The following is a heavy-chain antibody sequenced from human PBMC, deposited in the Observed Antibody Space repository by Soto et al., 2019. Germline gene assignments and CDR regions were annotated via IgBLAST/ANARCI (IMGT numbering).Heavy chain of an antibody. V-gene: IGHV3-30*18. CDR3: AKGLDYGAPSYYYMDV. J-gene: IGHJ6*03. CDR2: ISYDGSNK. D-gene: IGHD4-17*01. Sequence: GGSLRLSCAASGFTFSSYGMHWVRQAPGKGLEWVAVISYDGSNKYYADSVKGRFTISRDNSKNTLYLQMNSLRAEDTAVYYCAKGLDYGAPSYYYMDVWGKGTTVTVSS. CDR1: GFTFSSYG.